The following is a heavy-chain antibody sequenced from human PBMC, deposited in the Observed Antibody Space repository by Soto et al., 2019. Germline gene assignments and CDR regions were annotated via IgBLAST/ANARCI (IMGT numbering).Heavy chain of an antibody. D-gene: IGHD2-2*02. CDR1: GGTFSSYA. CDR3: ARDQYRYYYYYDMDV. Sequence: GASVKVSCKASGGTFSSYAISWVRQAPGQGLEWMGGIIPIFGTANYAQKFQGRVTITADESTSTAYMELSSLRSEDTAGYYCARDQYRYYYYYDMDVWGKGTTVTVPS. CDR2: IIPIFGTA. V-gene: IGHV1-69*13. J-gene: IGHJ6*03.